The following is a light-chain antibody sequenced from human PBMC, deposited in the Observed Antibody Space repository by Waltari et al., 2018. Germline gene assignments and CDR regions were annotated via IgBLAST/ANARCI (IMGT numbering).Light chain of an antibody. J-gene: IGLJ1*01. CDR2: EVS. Sequence: QSALTQPASVPGSPGQSITISCTGTDSDVGAYNFVSWYRQHPGKAPHLIIYEVSERPPVISDRFSGSKSDNPASLTISGLQADDEAVYYCSSYTTSNAPGVFGTGTKVTVL. CDR1: DSDVGAYNF. V-gene: IGLV2-14*01. CDR3: SSYTTSNAPGV.